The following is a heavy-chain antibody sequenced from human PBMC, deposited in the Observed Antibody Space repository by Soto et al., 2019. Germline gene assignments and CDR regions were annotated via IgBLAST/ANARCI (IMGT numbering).Heavy chain of an antibody. D-gene: IGHD6-19*01. CDR3: ASTILSSGWIYGMDV. CDR2: IYPGDSDT. CDR1: GYSFTSYW. Sequence: GESLKISCKGSGYSFTSYWIGWVRQMPGKGLEWTGIIYPGDSDTRYSPSFQGQVTISADKSISTAYLQWSSLKASDTAMYYCASTILSSGWIYGMDVWGQGTTVTVSS. V-gene: IGHV5-51*01. J-gene: IGHJ6*02.